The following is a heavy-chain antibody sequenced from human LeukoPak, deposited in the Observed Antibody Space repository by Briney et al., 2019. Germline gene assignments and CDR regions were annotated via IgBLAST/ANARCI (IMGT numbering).Heavy chain of an antibody. Sequence: SETLSLTCTVSGGSISSSSYYWGWIRQPPGKGLEWIGSIYYSGSTYYNPSLESRVTISVDTSKNQFSLKLSSVTAADTAVYYCARYEFGRDFDYWGRGTLVTVSS. J-gene: IGHJ4*02. CDR1: GGSISSSSYY. CDR3: ARYEFGRDFDY. V-gene: IGHV4-39*01. CDR2: IYYSGST. D-gene: IGHD3-3*01.